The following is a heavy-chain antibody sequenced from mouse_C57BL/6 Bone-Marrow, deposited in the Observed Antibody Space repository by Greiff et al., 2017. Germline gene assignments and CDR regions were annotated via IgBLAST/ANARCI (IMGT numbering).Heavy chain of an antibody. CDR2: IDPPDSYT. CDR1: GYTFTSYW. CDR3: ARSSWIAY. V-gene: IGHV1-69*01. J-gene: IGHJ3*01. Sequence: VQLQQSGAELVMPGASVKLSCKASGYTFTSYWMHWVKQRPGQGLEWIGEIDPPDSYTNYNQTFKGKSTVTVDKSSSTAYMQVSSLTSEDPAVDYCARSSWIAYWGQGTRVTVSA.